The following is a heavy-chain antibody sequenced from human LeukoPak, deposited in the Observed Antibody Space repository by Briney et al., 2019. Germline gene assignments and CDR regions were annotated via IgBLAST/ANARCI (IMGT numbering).Heavy chain of an antibody. CDR1: GXTFSSYA. CDR2: ISYDGSNK. V-gene: IGHV3-30-3*01. J-gene: IGHJ4*02. Sequence: PGGSLRLSCAASGXTFSSYAVHWVRQAPGKGLEWVAVISYDGSNKYYADSVKGRFTISGDNSKNTLYLQMNSLRAEDTAVYYCARAMRRGSDVTDYWGQGTLVTVSS. D-gene: IGHD1-26*01. CDR3: ARAMRRGSDVTDY.